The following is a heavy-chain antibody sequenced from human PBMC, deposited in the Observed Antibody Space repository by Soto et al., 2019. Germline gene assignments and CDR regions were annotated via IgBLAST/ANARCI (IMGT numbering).Heavy chain of an antibody. CDR2: MNPNSGNT. D-gene: IGHD3-3*01. J-gene: IGHJ4*02. Sequence: ASVKVSCKSSGYTFTSYDINWVRQATGQGLEWMGWMNPNSGNTGYAQKFQGRVTMTRNTSISTAYMELSSLRSEDTAVYYCARGQYYDFWSGYYAEDFDYWGQGTLVTVSS. V-gene: IGHV1-8*01. CDR3: ARGQYYDFWSGYYAEDFDY. CDR1: GYTFTSYD.